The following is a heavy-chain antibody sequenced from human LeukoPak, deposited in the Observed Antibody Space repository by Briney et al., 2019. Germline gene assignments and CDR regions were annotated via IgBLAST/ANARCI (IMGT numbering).Heavy chain of an antibody. Sequence: SETLSLTCTVSGGSISSYYWSWIRQPPGEGLEWIGYIYYSGSTNYNPSLKSRVTISVDTSKNQFSLKLSSVTAADTAVYSCARTRSNIFDYWGQGTLVTVSS. V-gene: IGHV4-59*08. CDR1: GGSISSYY. J-gene: IGHJ4*02. CDR3: ARTRSNIFDY. D-gene: IGHD2/OR15-2a*01. CDR2: IYYSGST.